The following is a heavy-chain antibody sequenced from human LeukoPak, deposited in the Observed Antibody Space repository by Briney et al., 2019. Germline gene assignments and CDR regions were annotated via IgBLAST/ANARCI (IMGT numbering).Heavy chain of an antibody. Sequence: GASVKVSCKASGGTFSSYAIRWVRQAPGQGLEWMGGIIPIFGTANYAQKFQGRVTMTADESTSTAYMELSSLRSEDTAVYYCATRPLLNAGDILTGYYPLTRGSYYYTMDVWGKGTTVTISS. CDR3: ATRPLLNAGDILTGYYPLTRGSYYYTMDV. V-gene: IGHV1-69*01. CDR2: IIPIFGTA. CDR1: GGTFSSYA. D-gene: IGHD3-9*01. J-gene: IGHJ6*03.